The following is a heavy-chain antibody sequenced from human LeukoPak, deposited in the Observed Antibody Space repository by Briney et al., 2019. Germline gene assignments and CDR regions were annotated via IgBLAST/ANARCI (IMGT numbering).Heavy chain of an antibody. CDR3: ARTAGVAVAGSRQYFDY. CDR1: GGLISSSSYY. J-gene: IGHJ4*02. CDR2: FYYTGST. Sequence: SETLSLTCTVSGGLISSSSYYWGWVRQPPEKGLEWIGSFYYTGSTYYHPSLKSRVTISVDTSKNQFSLNLTSVTAADTAVYYCARTAGVAVAGSRQYFDYWGRGTLVTVSS. V-gene: IGHV4-39*01. D-gene: IGHD6-19*01.